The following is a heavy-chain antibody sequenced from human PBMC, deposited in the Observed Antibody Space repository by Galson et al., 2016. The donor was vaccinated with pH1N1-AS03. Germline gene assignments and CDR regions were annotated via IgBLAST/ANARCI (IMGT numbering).Heavy chain of an antibody. CDR2: IHWDDDK. D-gene: IGHD6-13*01. Sequence: PALVKPTQTLTLTCTFSGFSLSTSGVAVGWIRQPPGKALECLALIHWDDDKHYSPSLKSRLTIPKDTSKNQVVLTMTNMDPVDTATYYCAHRPSSWPYWYFDRWGRGTLVTVSS. J-gene: IGHJ2*01. CDR1: GFSLSTSGVA. CDR3: AHRPSSWPYWYFDR. V-gene: IGHV2-5*02.